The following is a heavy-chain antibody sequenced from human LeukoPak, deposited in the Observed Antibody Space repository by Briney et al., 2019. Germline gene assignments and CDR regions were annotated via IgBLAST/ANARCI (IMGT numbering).Heavy chain of an antibody. V-gene: IGHV3-21*01. CDR1: GFTFSSYS. CDR3: ARDIRFLEWLPDQYYGMDV. J-gene: IGHJ6*02. CDR2: ISSSSSYI. Sequence: PGGSLRLSRAASGFTFSSYSMNWVRQAPGKGLEWVSSISSSSSYIYYADSVKGRFTISRDNAKNSLYLQMNSLRAEDTAVYYCARDIRFLEWLPDQYYGMDVWGQGTTVTVSS. D-gene: IGHD3-3*01.